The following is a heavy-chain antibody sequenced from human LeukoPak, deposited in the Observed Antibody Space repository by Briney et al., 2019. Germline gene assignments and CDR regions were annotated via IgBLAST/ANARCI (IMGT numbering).Heavy chain of an antibody. J-gene: IGHJ6*02. Sequence: GGSLRLSCAASGFTFSDYYMSWIRQAPGKGLEWVPYISSSGSTIYYADSVKGRFTISRDNAKNSLYLQMNSLRAEDTAVYYCASGIAAAAVRYYYYGMDVWGQGTTVTVSS. CDR3: ASGIAAAAVRYYYYGMDV. CDR1: GFTFSDYY. D-gene: IGHD6-13*01. V-gene: IGHV3-11*01. CDR2: ISSSGSTI.